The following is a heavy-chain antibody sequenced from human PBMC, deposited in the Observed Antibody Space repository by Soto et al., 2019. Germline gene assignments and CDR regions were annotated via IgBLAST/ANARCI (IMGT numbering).Heavy chain of an antibody. CDR3: ARAKIGYSYGYHWFDP. CDR1: GGTFSSYA. CDR2: IIPIFGTA. Sequence: SVKVSCKASGGTFSSYAISWVRQAPGQGLEWMGGIIPIFGTAIYAQKFQGRVTITADKSTSTAYMELSSLRSEDTAVYYCARAKIGYSYGYHWFDPWGQGTLVTVYS. V-gene: IGHV1-69*06. D-gene: IGHD5-18*01. J-gene: IGHJ5*02.